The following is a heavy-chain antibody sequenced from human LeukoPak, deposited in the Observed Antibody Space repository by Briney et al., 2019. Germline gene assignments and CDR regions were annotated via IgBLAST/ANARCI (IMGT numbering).Heavy chain of an antibody. CDR2: IYSSGST. CDR1: GGSVSNYY. D-gene: IGHD1-14*01. J-gene: IGHJ6*03. Sequence: SETLSLTCTVSGGSVSNYYWSWIRQPAGKGVEWIGRIYSSGSTEYNPSLNSRVTMSVDTSKNQFSLKLRSVTAADTAVYYCAREITYYYYMDVWGKGTTVTVSS. CDR3: AREITYYYYMDV. V-gene: IGHV4-4*07.